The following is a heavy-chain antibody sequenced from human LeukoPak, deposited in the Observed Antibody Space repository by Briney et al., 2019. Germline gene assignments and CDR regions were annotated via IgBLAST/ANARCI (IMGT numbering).Heavy chain of an antibody. CDR1: GGSISSGSYY. J-gene: IGHJ4*02. D-gene: IGHD3/OR15-3a*01. CDR2: IYTSGST. Sequence: SETLSLTCTVSGGSISSGSYYWSWIRQPAGTGLEYIGRIYTSGSTNYNPSLKSQVSISIDTSKNRFSLKLTSVTAADTAVYYCARQTGSGLFILPGGQGTLVTVSS. V-gene: IGHV4-61*02. CDR3: ARQTGSGLFILP.